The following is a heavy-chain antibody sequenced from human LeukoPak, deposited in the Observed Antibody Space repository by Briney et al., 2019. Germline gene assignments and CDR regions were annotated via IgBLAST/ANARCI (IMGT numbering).Heavy chain of an antibody. CDR2: MNAVGSEK. V-gene: IGHV3-7*01. D-gene: IGHD4-11*01. J-gene: IGHJ4*02. CDR3: ARDRGYSNFDY. CDR1: GFGFSNYW. Sequence: QPGGSLRLSCAASGFGFSNYWMSWVRQAPGKGLEWVANMNAVGSEKNYFDSVKGRFTISRDNAQDSLYLQMNSLRAEDTAVYYCARDRGYSNFDYWGQGTLLTVSS.